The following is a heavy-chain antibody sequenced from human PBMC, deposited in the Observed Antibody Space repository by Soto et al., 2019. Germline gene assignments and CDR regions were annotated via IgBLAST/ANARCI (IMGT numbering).Heavy chain of an antibody. CDR3: ARDMGGEEDIVVVVVARQYYYYGMDV. V-gene: IGHV3-21*01. Sequence: EVQLVESGGGLVKPGGSLRLSCAASGFTFSSYSMNWVRQAPGKGLEWVSSISSSSSYIYYADSVKGRFTISRDNAKNSLYLQMNSLRAEDTAVYYCARDMGGEEDIVVVVVARQYYYYGMDVWGQGTTVTVSS. CDR2: ISSSSSYI. J-gene: IGHJ6*02. CDR1: GFTFSSYS. D-gene: IGHD2-15*01.